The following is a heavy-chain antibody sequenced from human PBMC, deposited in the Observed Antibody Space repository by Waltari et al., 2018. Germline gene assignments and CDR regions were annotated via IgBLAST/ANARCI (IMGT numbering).Heavy chain of an antibody. CDR2: IYSGGST. J-gene: IGHJ1*01. Sequence: EVQLLESGGGLVQPGGSLRLSCAASGFTFSSYAMSWVRQAPGKGLEWVSVIYSGGSTYYADSVKGRFTISRDNSKNTLYLQMNSLRAEDTAVYYCAKSSRAASITMIPQYFQHWGQGTLVTVSS. CDR3: AKSSRAASITMIPQYFQH. V-gene: IGHV3-23*03. CDR1: GFTFSSYA. D-gene: IGHD3-22*01.